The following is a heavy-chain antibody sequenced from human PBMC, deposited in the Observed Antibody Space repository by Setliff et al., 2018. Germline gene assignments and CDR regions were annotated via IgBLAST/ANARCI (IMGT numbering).Heavy chain of an antibody. CDR1: GFTFSSYA. D-gene: IGHD1-26*01. Sequence: GGSLRLSCAASGFTFSSYAMSWVRQAPGKGLEWVSAISGSGGSTYYADSVKGRFTISRDNSKNTLYLQINSLRAEDTAVYYCARSSSWSSSSFHIWGQGTMVTVSS. CDR2: ISGSGGST. J-gene: IGHJ3*02. V-gene: IGHV3-23*01. CDR3: ARSSSWSSSSFHI.